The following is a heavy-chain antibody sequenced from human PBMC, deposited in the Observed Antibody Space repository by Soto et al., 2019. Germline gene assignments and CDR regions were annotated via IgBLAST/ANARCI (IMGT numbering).Heavy chain of an antibody. J-gene: IGHJ6*03. CDR1: GGSISSYY. CDR2: IYYSGST. D-gene: IGHD3-3*01. Sequence: SETLSLTCTVSGGSISSYYWSWIRQPPGKGLEWIGYIYYSGSTNYNPSLKSRVTISVDTSKNQFSLKLSSVTAADTAVYYCARRGYDFWSGYQPKKKNYYYYMDVWGKGTTVTVS. V-gene: IGHV4-59*08. CDR3: ARRGYDFWSGYQPKKKNYYYYMDV.